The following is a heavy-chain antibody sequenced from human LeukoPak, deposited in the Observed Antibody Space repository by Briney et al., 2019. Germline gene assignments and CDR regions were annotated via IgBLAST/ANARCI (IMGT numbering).Heavy chain of an antibody. V-gene: IGHV3-21*01. CDR3: ARDTLGAAGYSSGWSSGASDI. CDR1: GFTFSSYS. Sequence: KTGGSLRLSCAASGFTFSSYSMNWVRQAPGKGLEWVSSISSSSSYIYYADSVKGRFTISRDNAKNSLYLQMNSLRAEDTAMYYCARDTLGAAGYSSGWSSGASDIWGQGTMVTVSS. CDR2: ISSSSSYI. D-gene: IGHD6-19*01. J-gene: IGHJ3*02.